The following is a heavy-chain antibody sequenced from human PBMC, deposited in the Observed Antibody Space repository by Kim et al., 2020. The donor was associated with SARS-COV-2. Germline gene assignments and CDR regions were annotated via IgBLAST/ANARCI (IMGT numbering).Heavy chain of an antibody. V-gene: IGHV4-39*01. Sequence: SETLSLTCTVSGGSISSSSYYWGWIRQPPGKGLEWIGSIYYSGSTYYNPSLKSRVTISVDTSKNQFSLKLSSVTAADTAVYYCARQIQLWPSDYWGQGTL. CDR1: GGSISSSSYY. CDR2: IYYSGST. D-gene: IGHD5-18*01. J-gene: IGHJ4*02. CDR3: ARQIQLWPSDY.